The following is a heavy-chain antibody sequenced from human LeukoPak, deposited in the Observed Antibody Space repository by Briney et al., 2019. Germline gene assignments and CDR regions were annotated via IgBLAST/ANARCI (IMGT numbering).Heavy chain of an antibody. CDR1: GGIFNSYA. J-gene: IGHJ6*03. CDR2: IIPIVGTP. V-gene: IGHV1-69*13. Sequence: SVKVSCKASGGIFNSYAISWVRQAPGQGLEWMGGIIPIVGTPDYAQKFQGRVTITADESTRTAYMDLSSLRNDDTAVYYCARGSGHGPYYYMDVWGKGTTVTISS. CDR3: ARGSGHGPYYYMDV.